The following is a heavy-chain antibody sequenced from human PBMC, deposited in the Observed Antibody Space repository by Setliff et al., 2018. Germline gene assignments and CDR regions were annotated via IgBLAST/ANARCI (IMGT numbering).Heavy chain of an antibody. D-gene: IGHD2-8*01. J-gene: IGHJ4*02. Sequence: ASVKVSCKASGYSFTSYDINWVRLAAGQGLEWMGWVSPIDDGKPGYAQKFQGRVTITWVTSISTAYMELSSLRSEDTAIYYCARLVRFCTKIACQRLSGAEHWGQGTLVTVSS. CDR2: VSPIDDGKP. CDR1: GYSFTSYD. V-gene: IGHV1-8*01. CDR3: ARLVRFCTKIACQRLSGAEH.